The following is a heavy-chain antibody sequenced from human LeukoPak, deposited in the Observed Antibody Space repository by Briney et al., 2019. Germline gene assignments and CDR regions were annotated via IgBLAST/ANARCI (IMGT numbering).Heavy chain of an antibody. J-gene: IGHJ4*02. V-gene: IGHV3-7*01. CDR2: IKQDGSEK. Sequence: GGSLRLSCAASGFTVSSNYMSWVRQAPGKGLEWVANIKQDGSEKYYVDSVKGRFTISRDNAKNSLYLQMNSLRAEDTAVYYCASLAGFSGYALLQWGQGTLVTVSS. D-gene: IGHD5-12*01. CDR3: ASLAGFSGYALLQ. CDR1: GFTVSSNY.